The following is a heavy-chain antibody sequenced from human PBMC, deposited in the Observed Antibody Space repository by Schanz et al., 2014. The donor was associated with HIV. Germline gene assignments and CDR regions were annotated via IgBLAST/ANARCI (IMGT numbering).Heavy chain of an antibody. Sequence: QVQLVQSGAEVKKPGASVKVSCKASGYTFSSYGISWVRQAPGQGLEWMGWISAYNGDTNYAQKVQGRVSMATDTSTNTAYMELRSLRSDDTAVYYCARITGEHYYAMDVWGQGTTVTVTS. V-gene: IGHV1-18*01. CDR3: ARITGEHYYAMDV. D-gene: IGHD3-16*01. J-gene: IGHJ6*02. CDR1: GYTFSSYG. CDR2: ISAYNGDT.